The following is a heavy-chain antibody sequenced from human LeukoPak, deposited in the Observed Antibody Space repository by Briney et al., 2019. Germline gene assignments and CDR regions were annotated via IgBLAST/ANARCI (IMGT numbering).Heavy chain of an antibody. CDR2: INAGNGNT. J-gene: IGHJ6*02. CDR3: ARDGRTYPYYYYGMDV. D-gene: IGHD2-8*01. V-gene: IGHV1-3*01. CDR1: GYTFTSYA. Sequence: ASVKVSCKASGYTFTSYAMHWVRQAPGQRLEWMGWINAGNGNTKYSQKFQGRVTITRDTSASTAYMELSSLRSEDTAVYYCARDGRTYPYYYYGMDVWGQGTTVTVSS.